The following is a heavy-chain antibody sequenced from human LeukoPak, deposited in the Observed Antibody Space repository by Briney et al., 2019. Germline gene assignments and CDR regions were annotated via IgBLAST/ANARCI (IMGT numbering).Heavy chain of an antibody. CDR1: GYTLTIYY. CDR3: ARNPAYCTSTSCYNDY. V-gene: IGHV1-2*02. CDR2: INPNSGGT. J-gene: IGHJ4*02. D-gene: IGHD2-2*02. Sequence: ASVKVSCKASGYTLTIYYMHWVRQAPGQGLEWMGWINPNSGGTSYARRFQGRVTMTRDTSISTAYMELSRLTSDDTAVYYCARNPAYCTSTSCYNDYWGQGTLVTASS.